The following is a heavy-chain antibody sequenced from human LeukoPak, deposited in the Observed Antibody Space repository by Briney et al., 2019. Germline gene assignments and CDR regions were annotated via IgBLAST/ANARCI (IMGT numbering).Heavy chain of an antibody. Sequence: NPSETLSLTCTVSGGSISSYYWSWIRQPPGKGLEWIGYIYYSGSTNYNPSLKSRVTISVDTSQNQFSLKLSSVTAADTAVYYCARGRVARGAFDIWGQGTMVTVSS. D-gene: IGHD2-15*01. CDR2: IYYSGST. J-gene: IGHJ3*02. V-gene: IGHV4-59*01. CDR3: ARGRVARGAFDI. CDR1: GGSISSYY.